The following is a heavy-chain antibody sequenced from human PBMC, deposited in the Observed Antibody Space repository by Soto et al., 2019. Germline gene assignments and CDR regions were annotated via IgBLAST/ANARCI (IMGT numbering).Heavy chain of an antibody. V-gene: IGHV3-73*02. Sequence: EVQLVESGGGLVQLGGSLKLSCATSGLNFSSSAMHWARQASGKGLEWVGRIRSRPHNYATTYAASVEGRFTISRDDAKNTVYLQMNGLKTDDTAMYYCTTERDYWGRGTLVTVSS. J-gene: IGHJ4*02. CDR3: TTERDY. CDR1: GLNFSSSA. CDR2: IRSRPHNYAT.